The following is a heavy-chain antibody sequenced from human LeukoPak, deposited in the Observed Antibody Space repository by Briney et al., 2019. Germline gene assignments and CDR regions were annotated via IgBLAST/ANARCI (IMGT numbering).Heavy chain of an antibody. V-gene: IGHV1-24*01. CDR2: FDPEDGET. CDR1: GYTLTDLS. CDR3: ASSHIAAAGKAADY. J-gene: IGHJ4*02. D-gene: IGHD6-13*01. Sequence: SVKVSCKVSGYTLTDLSMHWVRQAPGKGLEWMGGFDPEDGETIYAQKFQGRVTMTEDTSTDTAYMELSSLRSEDTAVYYCASSHIAAAGKAADYWGQGTLVTGSS.